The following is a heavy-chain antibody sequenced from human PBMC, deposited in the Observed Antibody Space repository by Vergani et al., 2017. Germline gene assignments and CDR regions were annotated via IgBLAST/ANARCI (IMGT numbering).Heavy chain of an antibody. Sequence: QVQLQESGPGLVKPSETLSLTCTVSGGSISSYYWSWIRQPPGKGLEWIGYIYYSGSTNYNPSLKSRVTISVDTSKNQFSLKLSSVTAADTAVYYCAREGSGMDDAFDIWGQGTMVTVSS. CDR3: AREGSGMDDAFDI. V-gene: IGHV4-59*01. D-gene: IGHD6-19*01. J-gene: IGHJ3*02. CDR2: IYYSGST. CDR1: GGSISSYY.